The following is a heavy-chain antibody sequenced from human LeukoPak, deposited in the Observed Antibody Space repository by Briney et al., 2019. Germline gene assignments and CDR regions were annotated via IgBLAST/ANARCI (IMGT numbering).Heavy chain of an antibody. J-gene: IGHJ2*01. CDR1: GFTFSSYI. D-gene: IGHD2-21*02. V-gene: IGHV3-9*01. CDR2: ISYNSDTI. Sequence: GGSLRLSCAASGFTFSSYIMHWVRQAPGKGLEWVSGISYNSDTIAYADSVKGRFTISRDNAKNSLYLQMNSLRAEDTALYYCAKDYCGGDCYSGWYFDLWGRGTLVTVSS. CDR3: AKDYCGGDCYSGWYFDL.